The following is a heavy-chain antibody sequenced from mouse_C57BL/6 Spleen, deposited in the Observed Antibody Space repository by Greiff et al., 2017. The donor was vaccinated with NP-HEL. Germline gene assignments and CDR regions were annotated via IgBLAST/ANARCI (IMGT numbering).Heavy chain of an antibody. J-gene: IGHJ1*03. Sequence: LQQPGAELVKPGASVKLSCKASGYTFTSYWMQWVKQRPGQGLEWIGEIDPSDSYTNYNQKLKGKATLTVDTSSSTAYMQLSSLTSEDSAVYYCARRGYYGSSYVRWYFDVWGTGTTVTVSS. CDR1: GYTFTSYW. D-gene: IGHD1-1*01. CDR3: ARRGYYGSSYVRWYFDV. CDR2: IDPSDSYT. V-gene: IGHV1-50*01.